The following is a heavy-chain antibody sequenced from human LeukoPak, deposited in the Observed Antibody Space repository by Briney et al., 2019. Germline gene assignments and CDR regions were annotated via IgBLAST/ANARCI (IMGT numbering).Heavy chain of an antibody. D-gene: IGHD2-15*01. V-gene: IGHV3-7*04. CDR2: IHQDGNEK. CDR3: ARGDKFSGDY. J-gene: IGHJ4*02. Sequence: PGGSLRLSCAASGFNFSSYWMHWVRQAPGKGLEWVANIHQDGNEKYYVDSVKGRFTISRDNAKNSLYLQMNSLRAEDTAVYYCARGDKFSGDYWGQGTLVTVSS. CDR1: GFNFSSYW.